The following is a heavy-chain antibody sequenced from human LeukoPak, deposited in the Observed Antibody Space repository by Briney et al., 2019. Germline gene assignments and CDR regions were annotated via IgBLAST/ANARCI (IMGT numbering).Heavy chain of an antibody. J-gene: IGHJ4*02. Sequence: GGSLRLSCAASGFTFSSYGMHRVRQAPGKGLEWVAFIRYDGSNKYYADSVKGRFTISRDNSKNTLYLQMNSLRAEDTAVYYCAKDSRRDNYFDYWGQGTLVTVSS. CDR1: GFTFSSYG. V-gene: IGHV3-30*02. CDR3: AKDSRRDNYFDY. CDR2: IRYDGSNK.